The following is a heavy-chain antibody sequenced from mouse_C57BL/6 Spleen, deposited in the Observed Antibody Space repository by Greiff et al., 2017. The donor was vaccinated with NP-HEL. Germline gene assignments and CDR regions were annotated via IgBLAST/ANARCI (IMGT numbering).Heavy chain of an antibody. CDR2: IYPGDGDT. J-gene: IGHJ4*01. V-gene: IGHV1-80*01. D-gene: IGHD2-4*01. CDR1: GYAFSSYW. Sequence: VQLQQSGAELVKPGASVKISCKASGYAFSSYWMNWVKQRPGKGLEWIGQIYPGDGDTNYNGKFKGKATLTADKSSSTAYMQLSSLTSEDSAVYFWARFGNYYEYERAMDYWGQGTSVTVSS. CDR3: ARFGNYYEYERAMDY.